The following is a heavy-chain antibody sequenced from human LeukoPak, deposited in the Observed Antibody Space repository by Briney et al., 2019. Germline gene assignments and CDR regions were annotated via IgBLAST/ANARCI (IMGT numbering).Heavy chain of an antibody. D-gene: IGHD3-22*01. J-gene: IGHJ3*01. Sequence: GGSLRLSCAASGLTFDDYAMHWVRQAPGKGPEWVSGISWNSATRTYGDSVKGRFTISRDNAKNSLYLQMNSLRAEDTAFYYCAKDRSGYYDAFDVWGQGTMVTVSS. CDR1: GLTFDDYA. CDR3: AKDRSGYYDAFDV. CDR2: ISWNSATR. V-gene: IGHV3-9*01.